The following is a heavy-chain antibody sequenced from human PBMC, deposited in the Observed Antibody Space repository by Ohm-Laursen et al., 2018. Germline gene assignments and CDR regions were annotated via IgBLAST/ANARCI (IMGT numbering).Heavy chain of an antibody. CDR3: ARGPPANGYYQKGMDV. CDR1: GGSIDRSSNYF. Sequence: SVTLSLTCTVSGGSIDRSSNYFWVWIRQPPGKGLEWIGSIYYSGDTYYSPSLERRVTISVDTSKNQFSLKVSSVTAADTAVYYCARGPPANGYYQKGMDVWGQGTTVTVSS. D-gene: IGHD2-2*01. V-gene: IGHV4-39*01. J-gene: IGHJ6*02. CDR2: IYYSGDT.